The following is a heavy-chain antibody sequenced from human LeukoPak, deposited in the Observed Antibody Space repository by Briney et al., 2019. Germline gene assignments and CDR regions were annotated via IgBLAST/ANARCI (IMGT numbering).Heavy chain of an antibody. V-gene: IGHV3-48*03. CDR3: ARGLRYFDRLPIDY. Sequence: GGSLRLSCAASGFTFSSYEMNWVRQAPGKGLEWVSYISSSGSTIYYADSVKGRFTISRDNAKNSLYLQMNSLRAEDTAVYYCARGLRYFDRLPIDYWGQGTLVTVSS. CDR1: GFTFSSYE. D-gene: IGHD3-9*01. J-gene: IGHJ4*02. CDR2: ISSSGSTI.